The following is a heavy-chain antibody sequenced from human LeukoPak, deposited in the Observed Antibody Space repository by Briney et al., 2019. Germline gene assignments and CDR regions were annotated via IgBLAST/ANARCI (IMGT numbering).Heavy chain of an antibody. J-gene: IGHJ4*02. CDR1: GYTFTSYG. Sequence: ASVKVSCKASGYTFTSYGISWVRQAPGQGLEWMGWISGYNGNTNYAQKLQGRVTMTTDTSTSTAYMELRSLRSDDTAVYYCARRYSSSWYGGSFDYWGQGTLVTVSS. CDR3: ARRYSSSWYGGSFDY. D-gene: IGHD6-13*01. V-gene: IGHV1-18*01. CDR2: ISGYNGNT.